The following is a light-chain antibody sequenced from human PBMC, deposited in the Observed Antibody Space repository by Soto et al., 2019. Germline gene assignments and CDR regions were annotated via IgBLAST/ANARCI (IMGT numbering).Light chain of an antibody. CDR3: QQYGSSPPWT. V-gene: IGKV3-20*01. CDR1: QSVSSN. Sequence: EIVMTQSPATLSVSPGERATLSCRASQSVSSNLAWYQQKPGQAPRLLIYGASSRATGIPDRFSGSGSGPDFTLTISRLEPEDFAVYYCQQYGSSPPWTFGQGTKVDI. CDR2: GAS. J-gene: IGKJ1*01.